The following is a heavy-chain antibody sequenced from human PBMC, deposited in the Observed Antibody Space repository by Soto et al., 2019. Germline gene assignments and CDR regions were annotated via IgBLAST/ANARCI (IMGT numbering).Heavy chain of an antibody. Sequence: EGQLVESGGRLVEPGGSLRLSCAAAGFNFNVAWMNRVRQAPGKGLEWLGRIKSKGGGETTEYVAFVKGRFTISRDDSKNTLYLQMNSLKSEDTAVYYCTKVLALPPNDAFDIWGQGTMVTVSS. V-gene: IGHV3-15*01. D-gene: IGHD3-3*02. CDR1: GFNFNVAW. CDR2: IKSKGGGETT. J-gene: IGHJ3*02. CDR3: TKVLALPPNDAFDI.